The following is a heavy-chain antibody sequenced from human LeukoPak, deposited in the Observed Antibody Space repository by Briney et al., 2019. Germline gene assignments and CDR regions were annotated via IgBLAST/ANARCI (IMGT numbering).Heavy chain of an antibody. CDR1: GGSFGGYY. CDR2: INHSGST. CDR3: ARALYYFRRTTYKKKKYSYYVRAF. Sequence: SETLSLTCAVYGGSFGGYYWSWIRQPPGKGLEWIGEINHSGSTNYNPSLKSRVTISVDTSKNQFSLKLSSVTAADTAVYYCARALYYFRRTTYKKKKYSYYVRAFGAKGTRVPVP. D-gene: IGHD3-10*01. J-gene: IGHJ6*04. V-gene: IGHV4-34*01.